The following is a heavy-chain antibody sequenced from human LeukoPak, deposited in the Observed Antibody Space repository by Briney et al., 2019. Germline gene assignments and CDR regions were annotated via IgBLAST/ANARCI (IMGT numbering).Heavy chain of an antibody. J-gene: IGHJ4*02. V-gene: IGHV4-39*01. D-gene: IGHD3-22*01. CDR2: IYYSGST. Sequence: SETLSLTCTVSGGSISSSRYYWGWIRQPPGKGLEWIGSIYYSGSTYYNPSLKSRVTISVDTSKNQFSLKLSSVTAADTAVYYCARQPFYDSSGYYRKRDYWGQGTLVTVSS. CDR3: ARQPFYDSSGYYRKRDY. CDR1: GGSISSSRYY.